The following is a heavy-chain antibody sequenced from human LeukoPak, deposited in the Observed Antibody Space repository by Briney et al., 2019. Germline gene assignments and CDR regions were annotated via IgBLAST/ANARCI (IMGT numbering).Heavy chain of an antibody. V-gene: IGHV5-51*01. CDR2: IYPGECDT. D-gene: IGHD5-24*01. CDR3: ASLIGAVEMATISAFAI. J-gene: IGHJ3*02. Sequence: GGSLKISWKGSGYSFTSYWIGWVRQVPGKGPEWMGIIYPGECDTRYSTSCQGQVTISAAKSIPTAYLHWSSLNASDTAMYYCASLIGAVEMATISAFAIWGQGTKLTAPS. CDR1: GYSFTSYW.